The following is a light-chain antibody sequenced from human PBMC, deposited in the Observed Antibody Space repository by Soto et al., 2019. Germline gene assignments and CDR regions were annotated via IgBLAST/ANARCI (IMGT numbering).Light chain of an antibody. CDR2: GVT. Sequence: QSALTQPPSASGSPGQSVTISCTGTSSDVGAYTYVSWYQQHLGKAPKLMIYGVTERPSGVPDRFSGSKSGNTASLTVSGLQTEDEAYYYCSSYAGSNNYVFGTGTKVTAL. J-gene: IGLJ1*01. V-gene: IGLV2-8*01. CDR1: SSDVGAYTY. CDR3: SSYAGSNNYV.